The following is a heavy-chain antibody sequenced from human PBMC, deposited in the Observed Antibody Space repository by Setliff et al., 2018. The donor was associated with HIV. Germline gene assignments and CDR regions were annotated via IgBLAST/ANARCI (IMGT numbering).Heavy chain of an antibody. CDR2: VHYSGNT. D-gene: IGHD6-6*01. CDR1: GGSISTVTYY. J-gene: IGHJ6*03. Sequence: SETLSLTCTLFGGSISTVTYYWAWIRHPPGKGLEWIGNVHYSGNTYYTSSLQSRVIISADTSKSQFYLRLSSVTAADTGVYYCARVRGYSSSSRDFYYHNMEVWGKGTTVTVS. V-gene: IGHV4-39*02. CDR3: ARVRGYSSSSRDFYYHNMEV.